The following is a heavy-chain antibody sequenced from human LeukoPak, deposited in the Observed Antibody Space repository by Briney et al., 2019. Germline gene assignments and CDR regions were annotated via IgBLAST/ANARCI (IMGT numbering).Heavy chain of an antibody. V-gene: IGHV7-4-1*02. CDR3: ARADYYDSSGYLIKEVDY. CDR2: IHTQTGNP. D-gene: IGHD3-22*01. CDR1: GYTFTRFA. Sequence: ASVKVSCKASGYTFTRFAMNWVRQAPGQGLEWMGWIHTQTGNPTYAQGFTGRFVFSLDTSVSTAYLQISSLKAEDTAVYYCARADYYDSSGYLIKEVDYWGQGTLVTVSS. J-gene: IGHJ4*02.